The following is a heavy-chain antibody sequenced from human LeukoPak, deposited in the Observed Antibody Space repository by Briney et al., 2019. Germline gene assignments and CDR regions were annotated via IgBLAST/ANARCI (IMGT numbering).Heavy chain of an antibody. D-gene: IGHD3-9*01. V-gene: IGHV3-23*01. CDR3: AKWGDYDVLTANYVSDY. CDR1: GFTLSNYA. Sequence: GASLRPFCAASGFTLSNYAMSWVRHAPGEGLERVYAITGGVVKAYYADSVQGRFTISRDNSKNTVFLQMNSMRAEDTAGYYCAKWGDYDVLTANYVSDYWGQRTLVTVSS. CDR2: ITGGVVKA. J-gene: IGHJ4*02.